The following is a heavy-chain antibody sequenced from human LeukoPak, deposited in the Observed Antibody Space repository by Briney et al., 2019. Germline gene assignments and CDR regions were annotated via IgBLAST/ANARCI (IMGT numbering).Heavy chain of an antibody. V-gene: IGHV5-51*01. CDR3: ARRGEPTIMTTVVIGGNWFDP. CDR2: IYPGDSDT. Sequence: VESLKISCKGSGYSFTSYWIGWVGQMPGKGLEWMGIIYPGDSDTRYSASFQGQVTIAADKSISTAYLQWSSLKASDTAMYYCARRGEPTIMTTVVIGGNWFDPWGQGTLVTVSS. J-gene: IGHJ5*02. CDR1: GYSFTSYW. D-gene: IGHD4-23*01.